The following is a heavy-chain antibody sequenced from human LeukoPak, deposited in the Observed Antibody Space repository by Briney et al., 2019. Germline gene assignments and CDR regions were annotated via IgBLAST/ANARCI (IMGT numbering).Heavy chain of an antibody. CDR2: IIPIFGTA. Sequence: SVKASCKASGGTFSSYAISWVRQAPGQGLEWMGRIIPIFGTANYAQKLQGRVTITTDESTSTAYMELSSLRSEDTAVYYCASTTAMVMNYFDYWGQGTLVTVSS. V-gene: IGHV1-69*05. J-gene: IGHJ4*02. CDR3: ASTTAMVMNYFDY. D-gene: IGHD5-18*01. CDR1: GGTFSSYA.